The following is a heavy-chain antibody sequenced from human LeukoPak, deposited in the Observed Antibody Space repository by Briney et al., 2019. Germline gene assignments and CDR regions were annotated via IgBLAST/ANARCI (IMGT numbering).Heavy chain of an antibody. J-gene: IGHJ4*02. CDR1: GDSISSHSYF. CDR3: AKTLPYSGAWRATFDF. CDR2: IHYIGST. V-gene: IGHV4-39*01. Sequence: PSETLSLTCTVSGDSISSHSYFWGWIRQPPGKGLGWIGNIHYIGSTYYNPSLKSRVTISVDTSTNQFSLKLSSVTAADTAVYYCAKTLPYSGAWRATFDFWGQGTLVTVSS. D-gene: IGHD6-19*01.